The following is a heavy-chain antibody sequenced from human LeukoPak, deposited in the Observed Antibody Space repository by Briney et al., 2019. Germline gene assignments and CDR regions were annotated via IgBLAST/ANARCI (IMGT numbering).Heavy chain of an antibody. CDR2: TSGSGGAT. Sequence: GGSLRLSCAASGFTFSSNAMSWVRQAPGKGLEWVSGTSGSGGATYYADSVKGRFSISRDNSKNTLYLQMDSLRAEDTAIYYCAKSPQWLVPSWFDPWGQGTLVTVSS. CDR1: GFTFSSNA. V-gene: IGHV3-23*01. J-gene: IGHJ5*02. D-gene: IGHD6-19*01. CDR3: AKSPQWLVPSWFDP.